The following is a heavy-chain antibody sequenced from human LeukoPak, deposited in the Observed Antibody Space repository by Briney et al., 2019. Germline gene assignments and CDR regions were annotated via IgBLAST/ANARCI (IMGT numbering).Heavy chain of an antibody. Sequence: GGSLRLSCAASGFTFSSYSMNWVRQSPGKGREWVSYMSSSSSTIYYADFVKSRFPLSRDNPKNSPYLQMNSLRAEATPVYYCARARYSDYWGPGTLVTVSS. CDR1: GFTFSSYS. J-gene: IGHJ4*02. CDR2: MSSSSSTI. V-gene: IGHV3-48*01. CDR3: ARARYSDY.